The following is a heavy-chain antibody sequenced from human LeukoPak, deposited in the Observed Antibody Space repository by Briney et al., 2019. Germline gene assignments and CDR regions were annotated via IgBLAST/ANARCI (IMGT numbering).Heavy chain of an antibody. Sequence: SVKVSCKASGGTFSSYAISWVRQAPGQGLEWMGGIIPIFGTANYAQKFQGRVTITADESTSTAYMELSSLRSEDTAVYYCARVMVATLRHFDYWGQGTLVTVSS. D-gene: IGHD2-8*01. V-gene: IGHV1-69*01. CDR3: ARVMVATLRHFDY. CDR1: GGTFSSYA. CDR2: IIPIFGTA. J-gene: IGHJ4*02.